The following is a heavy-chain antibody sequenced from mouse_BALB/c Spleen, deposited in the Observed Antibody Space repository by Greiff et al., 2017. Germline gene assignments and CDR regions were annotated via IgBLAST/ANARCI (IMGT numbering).Heavy chain of an antibody. V-gene: IGHV5-12-1*01. Sequence: EVQGVESGGGLVKPGGSLKLSCAASGFAFSSYDMSWVRQTPEKRLEWVAYISSGGGSTYYPDTVKGRFTISRDNAKNTLYLQMSSLKSEDTAMYYCARHAYYGNTREDYYAMDYWGQGTSVTVSS. D-gene: IGHD2-10*01. CDR1: GFAFSSYD. CDR2: ISSGGGST. CDR3: ARHAYYGNTREDYYAMDY. J-gene: IGHJ4*01.